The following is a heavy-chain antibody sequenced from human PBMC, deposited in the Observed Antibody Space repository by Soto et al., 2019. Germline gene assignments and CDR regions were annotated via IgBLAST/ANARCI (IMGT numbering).Heavy chain of an antibody. Sequence: PSETLSLTCAVSGGSFTSNNWWTWVRRPPGQGLEWIGEIYRTGSTNYNPSLKSRVTISLDKSENQFSLKVTSLTAADTAVYYCASRHLGTSVDYWGQGTLVTVSS. CDR1: GGSFTSNNW. J-gene: IGHJ4*02. D-gene: IGHD1-7*01. CDR3: ASRHLGTSVDY. CDR2: IYRTGST. V-gene: IGHV4-4*02.